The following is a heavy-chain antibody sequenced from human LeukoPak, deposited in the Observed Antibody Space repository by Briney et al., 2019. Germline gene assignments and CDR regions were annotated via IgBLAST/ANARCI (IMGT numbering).Heavy chain of an antibody. D-gene: IGHD3-22*01. CDR1: GGTFSSYA. CDR2: IIPIFGTA. Sequence: ASVKVSCKASGGTFSSYAISWVRQAPGQGLEWMGGIIPIFGTANYAQKFQGRVTITADESTSTAYMELSSLRSEDTAVYYCARVPTYYYGSSGYGTWYNWFDPWGQGTLVTVSS. CDR3: ARVPTYYYGSSGYGTWYNWFDP. V-gene: IGHV1-69*13. J-gene: IGHJ5*02.